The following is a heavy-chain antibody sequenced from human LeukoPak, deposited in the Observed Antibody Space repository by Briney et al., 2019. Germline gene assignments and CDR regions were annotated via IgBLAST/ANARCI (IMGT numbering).Heavy chain of an antibody. J-gene: IGHJ6*03. Sequence: ASVKVSCKASGYTFTSYGISWGRQAPGQGLEWMGWISAYNGKTNYAQKLQGRVTMTTDTSTSTAYMELRSLRSDDTAVYYCARDQIVVVPDYYYYYYMDVWGKGTTVTVSS. CDR3: ARDQIVVVPDYYYYYYMDV. D-gene: IGHD2-2*01. V-gene: IGHV1-18*01. CDR1: GYTFTSYG. CDR2: ISAYNGKT.